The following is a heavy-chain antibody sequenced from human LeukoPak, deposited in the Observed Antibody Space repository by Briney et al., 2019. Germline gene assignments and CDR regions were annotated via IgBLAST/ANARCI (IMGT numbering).Heavy chain of an antibody. J-gene: IGHJ4*02. V-gene: IGHV6-1*01. CDR3: ARDVGARPRVFDY. D-gene: IGHD1-26*01. CDR2: TYYRSKWYN. CDR1: GDSVSSNSAA. Sequence: SQTLSLTCAISGDSVSSNSAAWGWFRQSPSRGLEWLGRTYYRSKWYNDYAVSVKSRITINPDTSKNQFSLQLNPVTPEDTAMYYCARDVGARPRVFDYWGQGIPVTVSS.